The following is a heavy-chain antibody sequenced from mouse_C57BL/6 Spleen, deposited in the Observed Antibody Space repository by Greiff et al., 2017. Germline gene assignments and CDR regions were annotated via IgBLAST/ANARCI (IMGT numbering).Heavy chain of an antibody. CDR1: GYSITSGYY. CDR2: ISYDGSN. J-gene: IGHJ4*01. CDR3: ARDGYAPMSY. V-gene: IGHV3-6*01. D-gene: IGHD2-2*01. Sequence: EVQLQESGPGLVKPSQSLSLTCSVTGYSITSGYYWNWIRQFPGNKLEWMGYISYDGSNNYNPSLKNRISITRDTSKNQFFLKLNSVTTEDTATYYCARDGYAPMSYWGQGTSVTVSS.